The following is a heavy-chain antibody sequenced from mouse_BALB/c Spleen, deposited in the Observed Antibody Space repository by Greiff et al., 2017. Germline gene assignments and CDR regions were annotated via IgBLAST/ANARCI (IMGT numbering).Heavy chain of an antibody. Sequence: QVQLQQSGAELVKPGASVKLSCKASGYTFTSYWMHWVKQRPGQGLEWIGEINPSNGRTNYNEKFKSKATLTVDKSSSTAYMQLSSLTSEDSAVYYCARYSYGSRRFDYWGQGTTLTVSS. J-gene: IGHJ2*01. V-gene: IGHV1S81*02. CDR3: ARYSYGSRRFDY. CDR2: INPSNGRT. D-gene: IGHD1-1*01. CDR1: GYTFTSYW.